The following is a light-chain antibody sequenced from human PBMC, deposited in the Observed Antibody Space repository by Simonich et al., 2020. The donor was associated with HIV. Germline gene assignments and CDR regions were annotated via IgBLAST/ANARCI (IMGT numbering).Light chain of an antibody. CDR3: SSYTSSRV. J-gene: IGLJ3*02. V-gene: IGLV2-14*03. CDR1: SSDVGAHNH. Sequence: QSALTQPASVSGSPGQSLTISCTGSSSDVGAHNHVSWYQQHPGKVPKLLIYDVSNRPSGIYNRFSGSKSGNTASLTISGLQAEDEADYYCSSYTSSRVFGGGTKLTVL. CDR2: DVS.